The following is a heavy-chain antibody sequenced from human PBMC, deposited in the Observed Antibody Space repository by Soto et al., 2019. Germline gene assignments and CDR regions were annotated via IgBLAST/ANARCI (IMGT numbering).Heavy chain of an antibody. J-gene: IGHJ3*02. CDR2: ISYDGSNK. D-gene: IGHD3-22*01. V-gene: IGHV3-30-3*01. CDR3: ARELMIVVVYAFDI. CDR1: GFTFSSYA. Sequence: GGSLRLSCAASGFTFSSYAMHWVRQAPGKGREWVAVISYDGSNKYYADSVKGRFTISRDNSKNTLYLQMNSLRAEDTAVYYCARELMIVVVYAFDIWGQGTMVTVSS.